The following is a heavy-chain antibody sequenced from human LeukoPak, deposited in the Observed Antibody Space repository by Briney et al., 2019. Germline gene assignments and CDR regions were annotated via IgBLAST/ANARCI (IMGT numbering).Heavy chain of an antibody. CDR2: ISSSSSYM. D-gene: IGHD2-15*01. V-gene: IGHV3-21*01. Sequence: PGGSLRLSCSASGFTFSRYAMMWVRQAPGKGLEWVSCISSSSSYMYYADSVKGRFTISRDNAKNSLYLQMNSLRAEDAAVYYCARTHKIEGCSTSGDSCYSMYRHFDLWGRGSLVTVSS. CDR3: ARTHKIEGCSTSGDSCYSMYRHFDL. CDR1: GFTFSRYA. J-gene: IGHJ2*01.